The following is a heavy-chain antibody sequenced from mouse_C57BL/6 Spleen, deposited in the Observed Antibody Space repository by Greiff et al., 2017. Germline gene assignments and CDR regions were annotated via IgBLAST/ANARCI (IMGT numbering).Heavy chain of an antibody. CDR3: ARGLPLDY. J-gene: IGHJ2*01. Sequence: QVQLQQPGAELVRPGSSVKLSCKASGYTFTSYWMDWVKQRPGQGLEWIGNIYPSDSETHYNQKFKDKATLTVDNSSSTAYMQLSSLTSEDSAVYYCARGLPLDYWGQGTTLTVSS. CDR1: GYTFTSYW. V-gene: IGHV1-61*01. D-gene: IGHD2-2*01. CDR2: IYPSDSET.